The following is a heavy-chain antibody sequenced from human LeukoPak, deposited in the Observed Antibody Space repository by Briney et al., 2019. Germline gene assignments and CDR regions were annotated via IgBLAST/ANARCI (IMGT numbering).Heavy chain of an antibody. D-gene: IGHD1-26*01. J-gene: IGHJ4*02. CDR2: ISHSGSA. CDR1: GGSFSDYY. CDR3: ARRRGGSYYSDY. V-gene: IGHV4-34*01. Sequence: RPSETLSLTCAVYGGSFSDYYWNWIRQPPGKGLEWVGEISHSGSATYSPSLKSRLTISVDTSKNQFSLKLSSVTAADTAVYYCARRRGGSYYSDYWGQGTLVTVSS.